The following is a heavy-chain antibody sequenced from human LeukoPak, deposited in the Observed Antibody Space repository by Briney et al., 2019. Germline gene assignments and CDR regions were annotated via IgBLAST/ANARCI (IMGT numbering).Heavy chain of an antibody. Sequence: PGGSLRLSCAASGITFSSYGMHWVRQAPGKGLEWVAVISYDGSNKYYADSVKGRFTISRDNSKNTLYLQMNSLRAEYTAVYYCAKEGAVVPAADTAKSCGIYFDYWGQGTLVTVSS. CDR2: ISYDGSNK. J-gene: IGHJ4*02. V-gene: IGHV3-30*18. D-gene: IGHD2-2*01. CDR3: AKEGAVVPAADTAKSCGIYFDY. CDR1: GITFSSYG.